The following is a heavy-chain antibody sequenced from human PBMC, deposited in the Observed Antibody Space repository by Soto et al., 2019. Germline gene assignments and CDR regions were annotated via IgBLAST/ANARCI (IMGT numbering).Heavy chain of an antibody. CDR1: GYTFTGYY. V-gene: IGHV1-2*04. Sequence: ASVKVSCKASGYTFTGYYMHWVRQAPGQGLEWMGWINPNSGGTNYAQKLQGWVTMTRDTSISTAYMELSRLRSDDTAVYYCARDLVRGVGFYYYYGMDVWGQGTTVTVSS. CDR2: INPNSGGT. D-gene: IGHD3-10*01. CDR3: ARDLVRGVGFYYYYGMDV. J-gene: IGHJ6*02.